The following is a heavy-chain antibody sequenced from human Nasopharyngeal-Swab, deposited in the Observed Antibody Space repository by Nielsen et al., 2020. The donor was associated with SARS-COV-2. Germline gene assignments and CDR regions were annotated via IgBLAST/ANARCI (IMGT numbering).Heavy chain of an antibody. D-gene: IGHD4-11*01. J-gene: IGHJ4*02. CDR2: INPNSGAT. CDR3: AREHPTTRASDN. Sequence: ASVKVSCKTSGYTFTGYYIQWVRQAPGQGLEWMGRINPNSGATKSAQRFQGRVTMTSDTSISTAYMDLSSLTSDDTALYYCAREHPTTRASDNWGQGTLVTVSS. V-gene: IGHV1-2*06. CDR1: GYTFTGYY.